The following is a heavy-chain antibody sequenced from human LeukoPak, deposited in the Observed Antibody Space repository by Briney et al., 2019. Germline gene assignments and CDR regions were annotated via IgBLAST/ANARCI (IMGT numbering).Heavy chain of an antibody. J-gene: IGHJ6*03. CDR2: IKPDGSEK. D-gene: IGHD2-15*01. V-gene: IGHV3-7*01. Sequence: GGSLRLSCAASAITFSNSWMNWVRQAPGEGLEWVATIKPDGSEKWYVNSVKGRFTISRDNAKNSLYLQMDSLRVDDTAVYYCARDRCSGGRCYSLSVGHMDVWGKGTTVTVSS. CDR1: AITFSNSW. CDR3: ARDRCSGGRCYSLSVGHMDV.